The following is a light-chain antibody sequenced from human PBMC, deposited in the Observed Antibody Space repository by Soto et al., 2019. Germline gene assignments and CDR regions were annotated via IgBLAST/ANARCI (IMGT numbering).Light chain of an antibody. J-gene: IGKJ1*01. V-gene: IGKV1-5*03. CDR2: KAS. Sequence: DIQMTQSPSTLSASVGDRVTITCRASHSISSWLAWYQQKPGKAPKLLIYKASSLESGVPSRFSGSGSGTEFTLTISSLQPDDFATYYCQQYNSYRFGQGTKVEIK. CDR1: HSISSW. CDR3: QQYNSYR.